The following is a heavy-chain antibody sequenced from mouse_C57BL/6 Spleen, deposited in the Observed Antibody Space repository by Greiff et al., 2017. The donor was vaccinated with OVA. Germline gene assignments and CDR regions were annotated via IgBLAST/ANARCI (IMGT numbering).Heavy chain of an antibody. CDR1: GYTFTSYD. CDR2: IYPRDGST. Sequence: VQLQQSGPELVKPGASVKLSCKASGYTFTSYDINWVKQRPGQGLEWIGWIYPRDGSTKYNEKFKGKATVTVDTSSSTAYMELHSLTSEDSAVYFCARYGYDKETWFAYWGQGTLVTVSA. V-gene: IGHV1-85*01. J-gene: IGHJ3*01. CDR3: ARYGYDKETWFAY. D-gene: IGHD2-2*01.